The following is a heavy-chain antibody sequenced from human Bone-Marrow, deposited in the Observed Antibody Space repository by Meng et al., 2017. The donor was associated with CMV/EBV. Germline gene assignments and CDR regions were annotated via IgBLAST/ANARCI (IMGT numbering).Heavy chain of an antibody. J-gene: IGHJ4*02. V-gene: IGHV3-21*01. CDR2: ISSSSSYI. CDR1: GFTFSSYS. CDR3: ARDPVRWNDDLSFDY. D-gene: IGHD1-1*01. Sequence: GESLKISCAASGFTFSSYSMNWVRQAPGKGLEWVSSISSSSSYIYYADSVKGRFTISRDNSKNTLYLQMNSLRAEDTAVYYCARDPVRWNDDLSFDYWGQGTLVTVSS.